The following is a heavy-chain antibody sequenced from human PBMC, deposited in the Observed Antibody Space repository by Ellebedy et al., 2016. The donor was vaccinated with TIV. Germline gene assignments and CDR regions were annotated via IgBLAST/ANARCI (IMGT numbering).Heavy chain of an antibody. D-gene: IGHD6-13*01. J-gene: IGHJ4*02. CDR1: GYSFTSYW. CDR3: ARHEGAAGTTLDY. Sequence: KVSCKGSGYSFTSYWIGWVRQMPGKGLEWMGIIYPGDSDTRYSPSFQGQVTISADKSISTAYLQWSSLKASDTAMYYCARHEGAAGTTLDYWGQGTLVTVSS. CDR2: IYPGDSDT. V-gene: IGHV5-51*01.